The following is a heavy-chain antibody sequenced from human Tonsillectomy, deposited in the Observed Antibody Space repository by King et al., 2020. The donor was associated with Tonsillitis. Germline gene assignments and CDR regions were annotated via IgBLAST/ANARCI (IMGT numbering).Heavy chain of an antibody. CDR2: IDPSDSYT. V-gene: IGHV5-10-1*03. CDR1: GYSFTSYW. D-gene: IGHD3-3*01. Sequence: VQLVESGAEVKKPGESLRISCMVSGYSFTSYWISWVRQMPGKGLEWMGRIDPSDSYTKYSPSFQGHVTISADKSISTAYLQWSSLKASDSAMYYCARNLFQYYDFWSGTKSDYYYYGMDVWGQGTTVTVSS. CDR3: ARNLFQYYDFWSGTKSDYYYYGMDV. J-gene: IGHJ6*02.